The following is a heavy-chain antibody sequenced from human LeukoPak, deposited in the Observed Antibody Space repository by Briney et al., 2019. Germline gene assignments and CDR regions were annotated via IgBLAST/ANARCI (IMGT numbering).Heavy chain of an antibody. CDR1: GGSISSGGYY. J-gene: IGHJ5*02. V-gene: IGHV4-31*03. CDR2: IYHSGNT. Sequence: SETLCLTCTVSGGSISSGGYYWSWIRQLPGKGPEWIGYIYHSGNTVYKPSLRSRVTMSVDTSKNQFSLKLTSVTAADTGVYYCVRVGDCTSAACHDTRFDPWGQGTLVTVSS. CDR3: VRVGDCTSAACHDTRFDP. D-gene: IGHD2-2*01.